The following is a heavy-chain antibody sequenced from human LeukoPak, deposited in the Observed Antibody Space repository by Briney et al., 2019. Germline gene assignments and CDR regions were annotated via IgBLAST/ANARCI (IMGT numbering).Heavy chain of an antibody. CDR1: GFSVNNNY. J-gene: IGHJ5*02. CDR2: IYSGDTT. CDR3: VREFYGP. Sequence: GGSLRLSCTASGFSVNNNYISWVRQAPGRGLEWVSVIYSGDTTFYADSVKDRFTISRDNSKNTVYLQMNNLRGEDTAMYYCVREFYGPWGQGTLVTVSS. D-gene: IGHD4-17*01. V-gene: IGHV3-66*01.